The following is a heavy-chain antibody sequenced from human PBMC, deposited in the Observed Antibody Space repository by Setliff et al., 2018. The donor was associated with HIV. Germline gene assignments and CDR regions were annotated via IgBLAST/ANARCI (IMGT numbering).Heavy chain of an antibody. Sequence: SETLSLTCTVSGGSISNHYWSWIRQPPEKGLEWIGSIFYSGNTNYNPSLKSRVTISVDKSKNQFSLKLSSVTAADTAVCYCARDPGGLYCRGTSCQGGCFDPWGQGTLVTSPQ. CDR3: ARDPGGLYCRGTSCQGGCFDP. V-gene: IGHV4-59*11. CDR1: GGSISNHY. D-gene: IGHD2-2*01. J-gene: IGHJ5*02. CDR2: IFYSGNT.